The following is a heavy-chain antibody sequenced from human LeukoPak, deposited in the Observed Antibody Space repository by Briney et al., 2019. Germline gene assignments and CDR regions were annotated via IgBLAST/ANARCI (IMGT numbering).Heavy chain of an antibody. CDR1: GFTFSSYW. Sequence: PGGSLRLSCAASGFTFSSYWMSWVRQAPGKGLEWVANIKQDGSEKYYVDSVKGRFTISRDNAKNSLYLQMNSLRAEDTAVYYCARGVGSSSWTTIYYFDYWSQGTLVTVSS. J-gene: IGHJ4*02. CDR3: ARGVGSSSWTTIYYFDY. V-gene: IGHV3-7*01. CDR2: IKQDGSEK. D-gene: IGHD6-13*01.